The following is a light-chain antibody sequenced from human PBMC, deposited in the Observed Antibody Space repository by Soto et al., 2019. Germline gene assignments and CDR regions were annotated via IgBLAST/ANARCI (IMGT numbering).Light chain of an antibody. CDR1: QSISSW. Sequence: DIQMTQSPSTLSASVGDRVTITCRASQSISSWLAWYQQKPGKAPKLLIYKAPSLESGVPSRFSGSGSGTEFTLTISSLQPDDFATYYCQQYNSQWTFGQGTKV. CDR3: QQYNSQWT. CDR2: KAP. V-gene: IGKV1-5*03. J-gene: IGKJ1*01.